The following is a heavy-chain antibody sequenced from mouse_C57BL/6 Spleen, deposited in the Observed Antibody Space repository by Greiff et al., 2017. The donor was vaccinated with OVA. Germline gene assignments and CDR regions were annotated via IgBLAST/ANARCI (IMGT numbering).Heavy chain of an antibody. Sequence: EVKLVESGGDLVKPGGSLKLSCAASGFTFSSYGMSWVRQTPDKRLEWVATISSGGSYTYYPDSVKGRFTISRDNAKNTLYLQMSSLKSEDTAMYYCARHGASYYGYEFAYWGQGTLVTVSA. CDR1: GFTFSSYG. D-gene: IGHD2-2*01. J-gene: IGHJ3*01. CDR2: ISSGGSYT. CDR3: ARHGASYYGYEFAY. V-gene: IGHV5-6*01.